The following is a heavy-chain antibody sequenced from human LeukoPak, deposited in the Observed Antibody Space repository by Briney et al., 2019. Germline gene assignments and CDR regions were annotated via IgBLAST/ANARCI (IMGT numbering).Heavy chain of an antibody. CDR2: IYYSGST. CDR1: GGSVSSGTYY. CDR3: ARVQYTSGSYYFDY. D-gene: IGHD3-10*01. Sequence: TSSETLSLTCTVSGGSVSSGTYYWGWIRQPPGKGLEWIGYIYYSGSTNYNPSLKSRVTISVATSKNQFSLSLNSVTAADTAVYYCARVQYTSGSYYFDYWGQGTLVTVSS. V-gene: IGHV4-61*01. J-gene: IGHJ4*02.